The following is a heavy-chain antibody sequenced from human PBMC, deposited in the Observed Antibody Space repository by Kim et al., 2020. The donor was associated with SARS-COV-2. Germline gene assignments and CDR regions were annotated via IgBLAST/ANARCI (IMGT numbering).Heavy chain of an antibody. Sequence: GGSLRLSCAASGFTFSSYDMHWVRQATGKGLEWVSGIGTAGDTYYPGSVKGRFTISRENARNSLYLQMNSLRAGDTAVYYCARAGYGSGVDYYYYGMDVWGQGTTVTVSS. D-gene: IGHD3-10*01. V-gene: IGHV3-13*04. J-gene: IGHJ6*02. CDR2: IGTAGDT. CDR1: GFTFSSYD. CDR3: ARAGYGSGVDYYYYGMDV.